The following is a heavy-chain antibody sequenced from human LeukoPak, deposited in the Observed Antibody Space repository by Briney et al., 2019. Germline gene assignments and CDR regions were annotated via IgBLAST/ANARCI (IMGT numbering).Heavy chain of an antibody. CDR1: GFTVSEYS. D-gene: IGHD3-22*01. V-gene: IGHV3-23*01. Sequence: PGGSLRLSCAASGFTVSEYSMSWVRQAPGKGLEWVSATSGSGSYTDYADSVKGRFTISKDISKNTLYMRMSSLRAEDTAVYFCAKRRYDSSGHFDSWGQGTLVTVSS. CDR3: AKRRYDSSGHFDS. CDR2: TSGSGSYT. J-gene: IGHJ4*02.